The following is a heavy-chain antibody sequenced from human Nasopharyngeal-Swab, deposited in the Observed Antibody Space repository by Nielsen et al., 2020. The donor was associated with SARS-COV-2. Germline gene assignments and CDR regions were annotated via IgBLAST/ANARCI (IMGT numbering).Heavy chain of an antibody. V-gene: IGHV3-73*01. J-gene: IGHJ4*02. CDR3: TTDFYFDY. Sequence: VRQMPGKGLEWVGRIGDKDHNYATTYGASVQGRCTISRDDSKNTAFLQMDSLKTEDTALYYCTTDFYFDYWGQGTLVTVSS. CDR2: IGDKDHNYAT.